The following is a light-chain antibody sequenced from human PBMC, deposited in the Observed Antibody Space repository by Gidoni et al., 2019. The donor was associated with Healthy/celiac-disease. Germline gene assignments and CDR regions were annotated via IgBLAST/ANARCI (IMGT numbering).Light chain of an antibody. CDR1: QSVSSSY. J-gene: IGKJ5*01. Sequence: EFVLTQSPGTLSLSPGERATLSCRASQSVSSSYLAWYQQKPGQAPRLLSYGPSSRATSIPDRFSGGGSGTDFTLTISRLEPEDFAVYYCQQYGSSPRVTFGQGTRLEIK. CDR3: QQYGSSPRVT. V-gene: IGKV3-20*01. CDR2: GPS.